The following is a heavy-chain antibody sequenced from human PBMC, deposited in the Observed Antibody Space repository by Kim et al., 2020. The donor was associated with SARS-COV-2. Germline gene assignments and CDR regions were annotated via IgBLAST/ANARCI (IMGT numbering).Heavy chain of an antibody. V-gene: IGHV3-23*01. Sequence: GGSLRLSCAASGFTFSSYAMSWVRQAPGKGLEWVSAISGSGGSTYYADSVKGRFTISRDNSKNTLYLQMNSLRAEDTAVYYCAKDPGTITVGGVIVIGAFDYWGQGTLVTVSS. CDR1: GFTFSSYA. CDR3: AKDPGTITVGGVIVIGAFDY. D-gene: IGHD3-16*02. J-gene: IGHJ4*02. CDR2: ISGSGGST.